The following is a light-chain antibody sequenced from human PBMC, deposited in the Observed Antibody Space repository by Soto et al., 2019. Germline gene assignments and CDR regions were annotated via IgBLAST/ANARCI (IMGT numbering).Light chain of an antibody. CDR1: SSAIGYYNY. CDR3: SSYTTSSTQV. V-gene: IGLV2-14*01. Sequence: QSALTQPASVSGSPGQSITISCSGTSSAIGYYNYVSWYQHHPGKAPKLLIYEVTNRPSGVSNRFSGSKSGNTASLTISGLQAEDEADYYCSSYTTSSTQVFGGGTKLTVL. CDR2: EVT. J-gene: IGLJ3*02.